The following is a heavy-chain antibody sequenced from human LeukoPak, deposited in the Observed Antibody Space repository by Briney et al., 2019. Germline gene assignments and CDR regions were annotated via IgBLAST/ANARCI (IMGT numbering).Heavy chain of an antibody. CDR1: GGSISSYY. CDR2: IYYSGST. CDR3: ARVLDIYYFDY. Sequence: PSETPSLTCTVSGGSISSYYWSWIRQPPGKGLEWIGYIYYSGSTNYNPSLKSRVTISVDTSKNQFSLKLSSVTAADTAVYYCARVLDIYYFDYWGQGTLVTVSS. J-gene: IGHJ4*02. V-gene: IGHV4-59*01.